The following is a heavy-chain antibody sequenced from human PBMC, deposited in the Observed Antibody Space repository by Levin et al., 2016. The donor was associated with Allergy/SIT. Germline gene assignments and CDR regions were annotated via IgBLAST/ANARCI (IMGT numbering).Heavy chain of an antibody. J-gene: IGHJ4*02. CDR3: ARGRGTAMVTGGALFDY. CDR2: INPSGGST. D-gene: IGHD5-18*01. Sequence: ASVKVSCKASGYTFTSYYMHWVRQAPGQGLEWMGIINPSGGSTSYAQKFQGRVTMTRDTSTSTVYMELSSLRSEDTAVYYCARGRGTAMVTGGALFDYWGQGTLVTVSS. V-gene: IGHV1-46*03. CDR1: GYTFTSYY.